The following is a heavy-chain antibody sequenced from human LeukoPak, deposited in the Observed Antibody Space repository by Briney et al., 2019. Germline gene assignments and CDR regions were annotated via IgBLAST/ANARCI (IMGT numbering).Heavy chain of an antibody. CDR1: GYTFTSYG. D-gene: IGHD3-22*01. CDR3: ARVQYYYDSSGYYYVSCHFDY. V-gene: IGHV1-18*01. Sequence: ASVKVSCKASGYTFTSYGISWVRQAPGQGLEWMGWISAYNGNTNYAQKLQGRVTMTTDTSTSTAYMELRSLRSDDTAVYYCARVQYYYDSSGYYYVSCHFDYWGQGTLVTVSS. CDR2: ISAYNGNT. J-gene: IGHJ4*02.